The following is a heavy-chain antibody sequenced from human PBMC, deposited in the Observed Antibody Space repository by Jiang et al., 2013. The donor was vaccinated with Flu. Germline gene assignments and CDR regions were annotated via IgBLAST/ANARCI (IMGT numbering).Heavy chain of an antibody. D-gene: IGHD3-10*01. CDR1: GGSISSYY. CDR2: IYYSGST. CDR3: ARESVTVGSSGHYYYYYGMDV. J-gene: IGHJ6*02. Sequence: SLTCTVSGGSISSYYWSWIRQPPGKGLEWIGYIYYSGSTNYNPSLKSRVTISVDTSKNQFSLKLSSVTAADTAVYYCARESVTVGSSGHYYYYYGMDVWGQGTTVTVSS. V-gene: IGHV4-59*01.